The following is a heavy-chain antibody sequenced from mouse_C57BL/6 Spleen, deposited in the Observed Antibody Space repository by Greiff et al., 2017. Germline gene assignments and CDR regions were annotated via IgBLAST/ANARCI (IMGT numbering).Heavy chain of an antibody. CDR2: INPNYGTT. Sequence: VHVKQSGPELVKPGASVKISCKASGYSFTDYNMNWVKQSPGKSLEWIGVINPNYGTTNYNQKFKGKATLTVDQSSSTAYMQLNILTSEDSAVSDCARSTRRYWYVDVWGTGTTVTVSS. D-gene: IGHD6-1*01. J-gene: IGHJ1*03. CDR3: ARSTRRYWYVDV. CDR1: GYSFTDYN. V-gene: IGHV1-39*01.